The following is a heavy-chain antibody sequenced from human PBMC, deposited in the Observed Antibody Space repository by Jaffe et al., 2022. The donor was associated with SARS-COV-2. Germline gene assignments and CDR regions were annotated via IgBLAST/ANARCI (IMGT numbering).Heavy chain of an antibody. CDR1: GFTFSSYW. Sequence: EVQLVESGGGLVQPGGSLRLSCAASGFTFSSYWMSWVRQAPGKGLEWVANIKQDGSEKYYVDSVKGRFTISRDNAKNSLYLQMNSLRAEDTAVYYCARGSSYYDFWSGYPDLNWFDPWGQGTLVTVSS. V-gene: IGHV3-7*01. J-gene: IGHJ5*02. CDR3: ARGSSYYDFWSGYPDLNWFDP. CDR2: IKQDGSEK. D-gene: IGHD3-3*01.